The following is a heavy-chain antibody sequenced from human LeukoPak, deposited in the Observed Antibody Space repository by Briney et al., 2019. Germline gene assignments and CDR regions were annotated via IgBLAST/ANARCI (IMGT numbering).Heavy chain of an antibody. V-gene: IGHV3-23*01. Sequence: GGSLRLSCAASGFTFRSYAMNWVRLAPGKGLEWVSALSGSGGSTYYADSVKGRFTISRDNSKNTLYLQMNSLRAEDTAVYYCAISYDDSLSGGFDYWGQGTLVTVSS. CDR1: GFTFRSYA. J-gene: IGHJ4*02. D-gene: IGHD3-22*01. CDR2: LSGSGGST. CDR3: AISYDDSLSGGFDY.